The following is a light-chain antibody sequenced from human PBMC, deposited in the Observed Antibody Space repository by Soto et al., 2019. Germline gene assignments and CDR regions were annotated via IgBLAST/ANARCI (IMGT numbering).Light chain of an antibody. V-gene: IGKV1-8*01. CDR2: AAS. J-gene: IGKJ4*01. CDR1: QGISSY. Sequence: AIRMTQSPSSLSASTGDRVTITCRASQGISSYLAWYQQKPGKAPKLLIYAASTLQSGVPSRFSGSGSGTDFPLTISCLQSEDFATYYCQQYYSYPPLTFGGGTKVEIK. CDR3: QQYYSYPPLT.